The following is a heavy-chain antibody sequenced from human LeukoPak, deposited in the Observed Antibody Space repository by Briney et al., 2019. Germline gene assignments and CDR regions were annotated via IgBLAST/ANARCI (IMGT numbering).Heavy chain of an antibody. CDR2: ISGSGGST. D-gene: IGHD6-19*01. CDR1: GFTFSNLG. Sequence: GGSLRLSCAASGFTFSNLGMTWVRQAPGKGLEWVSAISGSGGSTYYADSVKGRFTISRDNSKNTLYLQMNSLRAEDTAVYYCAKATDRRVAGVLDYWGQGTLVTVSS. CDR3: AKATDRRVAGVLDY. J-gene: IGHJ4*02. V-gene: IGHV3-23*01.